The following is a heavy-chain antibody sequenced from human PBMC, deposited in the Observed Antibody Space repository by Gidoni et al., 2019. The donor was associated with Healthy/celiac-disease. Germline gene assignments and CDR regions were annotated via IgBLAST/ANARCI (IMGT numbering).Heavy chain of an antibody. V-gene: IGHV3-23*01. D-gene: IGHD3-3*01. CDR2: ISGSGGST. Sequence: EVQLLESGGGLVQPGGSLRLSCAASGFTFSSYAMSWVRQAPGKWLEWVSAISGSGGSTYYADSVKGRFTISRDNSKNTLYLQMNSLRAEDTAVYYCAKDGDFSRYYYYYGMDVWGQGTTVTVSS. CDR3: AKDGDFSRYYYYYGMDV. CDR1: GFTFSSYA. J-gene: IGHJ6*02.